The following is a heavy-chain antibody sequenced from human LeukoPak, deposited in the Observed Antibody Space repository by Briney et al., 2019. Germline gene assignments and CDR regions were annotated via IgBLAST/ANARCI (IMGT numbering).Heavy chain of an antibody. J-gene: IGHJ4*02. V-gene: IGHV5-51*01. CDR3: ARPRYDILTGYDYYFDY. CDR1: GYSFTSQW. D-gene: IGHD3-9*01. Sequence: GESLKISCKGSGYSFTSQWIGWVRQMPGKGLEWMGIIYPGDSDTSYSPSFQGQVTISADKSISTAYLQWSSLKASDTAMYYCARPRYDILTGYDYYFDYWGQGTLVTVSS. CDR2: IYPGDSDT.